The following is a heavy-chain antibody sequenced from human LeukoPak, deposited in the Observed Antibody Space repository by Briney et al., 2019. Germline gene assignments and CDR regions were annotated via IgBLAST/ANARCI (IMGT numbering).Heavy chain of an antibody. D-gene: IGHD6-13*01. CDR1: GGSISSHY. V-gene: IGHV4-59*11. J-gene: IGHJ6*03. CDR2: IYYSGST. Sequence: SETLSLTCTVSGGSISSHYWSWIRQPPGKGLEWIGYIYYSGSTNYNPSLKRRVTISVDTSKNQFSLKLSSVTAADTAVYYCARGADEAADYYYYYMDVWGKGTTVTVSS. CDR3: ARGADEAADYYYYYMDV.